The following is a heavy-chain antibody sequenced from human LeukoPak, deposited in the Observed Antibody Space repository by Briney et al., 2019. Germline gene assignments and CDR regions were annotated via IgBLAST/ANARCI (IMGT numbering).Heavy chain of an antibody. V-gene: IGHV3-48*03. Sequence: GGSLRLSCAASGSTFSSYEMNWVRQAPGKGLEWVSYISSSGSTIYYADSVKGRFTISRDNAKNSLYLQMNSLRAEDTAVYYCARKSGDGMDVWGKGTTVTVSS. CDR1: GSTFSSYE. CDR3: ARKSGDGMDV. J-gene: IGHJ6*04. CDR2: ISSSGSTI. D-gene: IGHD3-10*01.